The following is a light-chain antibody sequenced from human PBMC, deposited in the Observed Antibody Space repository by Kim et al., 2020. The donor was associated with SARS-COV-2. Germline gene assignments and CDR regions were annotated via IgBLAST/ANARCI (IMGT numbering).Light chain of an antibody. Sequence: LPPGERAPLSCRASQSVSSSSLAWYQQKPGQAPRLLIYGASSRATGIPDRFSGSGSGTDFTLTISRLEPEDFAVYYCQQYGSSLYTFGQGTKLEI. CDR3: QQYGSSLYT. V-gene: IGKV3-20*01. CDR2: GAS. CDR1: QSVSSSS. J-gene: IGKJ2*01.